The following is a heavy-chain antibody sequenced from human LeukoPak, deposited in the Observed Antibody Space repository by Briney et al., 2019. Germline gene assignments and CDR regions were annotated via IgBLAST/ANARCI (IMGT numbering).Heavy chain of an antibody. CDR2: IWYDGSNK. V-gene: IGHV3-33*01. CDR3: ARDLVPAARASAFDY. Sequence: PGRSLRLSCAASGFTFSSYGMHWVRQAPGKGLEWVAVIWYDGSNKYYADSVKGRYTISRDNSKNTLYLQMNSLRAEDTAVYYRARDLVPAARASAFDYWGQGILVTVSS. D-gene: IGHD2-2*01. J-gene: IGHJ4*02. CDR1: GFTFSSYG.